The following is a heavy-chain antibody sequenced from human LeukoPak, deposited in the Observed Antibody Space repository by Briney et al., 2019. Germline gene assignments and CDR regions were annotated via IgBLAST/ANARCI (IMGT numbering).Heavy chain of an antibody. D-gene: IGHD2-15*01. V-gene: IGHV1-2*02. CDR2: INPDSGGT. CDR1: GYTFTGHY. CDR3: ASTPRDPLVYYYYYMDV. J-gene: IGHJ6*03. Sequence: ASVKVSCKASGYTFTGHYMHWVRQAPGQGLEWMGWINPDSGGTNYAQKLQGRVTMTTDTSTSTAYMELRSLRSDDTAVYYCASTPRDPLVYYYYYMDVWGKGTTVTVSS.